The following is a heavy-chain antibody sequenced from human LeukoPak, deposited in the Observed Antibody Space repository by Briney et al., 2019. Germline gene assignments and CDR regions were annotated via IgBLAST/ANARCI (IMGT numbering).Heavy chain of an antibody. Sequence: SETLSLTCAVYGGSFSGYYWSWIRQPPGKGLEWIGEISHSGSTNYNPSLKSRVTISVDTSKNQFSLKLSSVTAADTAVYYCARRGDSFDYWGQGTLVTVSS. CDR1: GGSFSGYY. D-gene: IGHD4-17*01. CDR3: ARRGDSFDY. CDR2: ISHSGST. V-gene: IGHV4-34*01. J-gene: IGHJ4*02.